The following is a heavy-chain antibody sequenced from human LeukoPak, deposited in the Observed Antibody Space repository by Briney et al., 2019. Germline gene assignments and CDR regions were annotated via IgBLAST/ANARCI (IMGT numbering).Heavy chain of an antibody. CDR2: IFDSGIT. CDR1: GTSVNGGNFY. D-gene: IGHD1-26*01. J-gene: IGHJ4*02. Sequence: SETRSLTCTVSGTSVNGGNFYWTWIRQTPGKGLEWIGYIFDSGITHYNPSLKSRVTISIDTSNNQFSLKLTSVTPADTALYYCARGAGSYYFAFWGQGTLVIVSS. CDR3: ARGAGSYYFAF. V-gene: IGHV4-61*01.